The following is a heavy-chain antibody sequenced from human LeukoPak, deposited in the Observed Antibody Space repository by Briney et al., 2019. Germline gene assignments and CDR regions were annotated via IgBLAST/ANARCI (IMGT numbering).Heavy chain of an antibody. D-gene: IGHD5-12*01. V-gene: IGHV3-7*03. CDR3: ARVIGGWLRSPFDY. CDR1: GFTFSSYW. Sequence: GGSLRLSCAASGFTFSSYWMSWVRQAPGKGLEWVANIKQDGSEKYYVDSVKGRFTISRDNAKNSLYLQMNSLRAEDTAVYYCARVIGGWLRSPFDYWGQGTLVTVSS. J-gene: IGHJ4*02. CDR2: IKQDGSEK.